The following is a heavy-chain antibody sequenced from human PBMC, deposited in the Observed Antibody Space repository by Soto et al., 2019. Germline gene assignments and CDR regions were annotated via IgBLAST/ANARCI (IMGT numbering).Heavy chain of an antibody. CDR1: GCSMNYYY. CDR3: ARDRAIISAPTKEYVFEI. D-gene: IGHD5-12*01. J-gene: IGHJ3*02. CDR2: IYHSGTA. V-gene: IGHV4-59*01. Sequence: SETLPLTCTGSGCSMNYYYWRWIRQPKGKGLEWIGYIYHSGTAEYNPSLKSRVTLSVDTSKSQFSLKMSSVTVADTAVYYCARDRAIISAPTKEYVFEIWGQGTIVTVSS.